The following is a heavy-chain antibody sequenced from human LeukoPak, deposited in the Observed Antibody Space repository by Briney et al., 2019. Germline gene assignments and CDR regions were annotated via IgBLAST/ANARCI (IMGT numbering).Heavy chain of an antibody. V-gene: IGHV3-49*03. D-gene: IGHD3-22*01. CDR2: IRSKAYDGTT. J-gene: IGHJ4*02. Sequence: GGPLRLSCTASGFTFGGYALSWFRQAPGKGLEWVGFIRSKAYDGTTEYAASVKGRFTISRNDSKCIAYLQMNSLKTEDTAVYYCTSAPRRYYYYNSGYYYPHWGQGTLVTVSS. CDR3: TSAPRRYYYYNSGYYYPH. CDR1: GFTFGGYA.